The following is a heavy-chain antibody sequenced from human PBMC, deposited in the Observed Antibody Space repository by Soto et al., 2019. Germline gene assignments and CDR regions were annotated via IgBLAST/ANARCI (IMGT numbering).Heavy chain of an antibody. J-gene: IGHJ4*02. Sequence: ASVKVSCKASGYTFASYDINWVRQATGQGPEWMGWMNPDSGNTGYVQKFQGRVTMTRNTAISTAYMELSSLRSEDTAVYYCARSVGGSNVNFDYWGQGTLVTVSS. CDR3: ARSVGGSNVNFDY. CDR2: MNPDSGNT. CDR1: GYTFASYD. V-gene: IGHV1-8*01. D-gene: IGHD3-10*01.